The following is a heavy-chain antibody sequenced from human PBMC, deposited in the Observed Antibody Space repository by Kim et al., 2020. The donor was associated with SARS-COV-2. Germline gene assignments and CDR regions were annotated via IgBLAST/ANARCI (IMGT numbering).Heavy chain of an antibody. J-gene: IGHJ4*02. Sequence: FQGRVTMTRDTSTSTVYMELSSLRSEDTAVYYCARAELLLSSSGYYGFDYWGQGTLVTVSS. V-gene: IGHV1-46*01. D-gene: IGHD3-22*01. CDR3: ARAELLLSSSGYYGFDY.